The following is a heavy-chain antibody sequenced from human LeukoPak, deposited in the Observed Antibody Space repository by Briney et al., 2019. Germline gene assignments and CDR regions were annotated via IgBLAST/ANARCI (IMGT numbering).Heavy chain of an antibody. Sequence: SVKVSCKASGGTFSSYAISWVRQAPGQGLEWMGGIIPIFGTANYAQKFQGMVTITADESTSTAYMELSSLRSEDTAVYYCAGPGRYVLMVDYYGMDVWGQGTTVTVSS. D-gene: IGHD2-8*01. J-gene: IGHJ6*02. CDR3: AGPGRYVLMVDYYGMDV. CDR1: GGTFSSYA. CDR2: IIPIFGTA. V-gene: IGHV1-69*01.